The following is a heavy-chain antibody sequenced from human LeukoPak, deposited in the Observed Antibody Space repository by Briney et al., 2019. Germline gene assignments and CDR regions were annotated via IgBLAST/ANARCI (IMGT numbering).Heavy chain of an antibody. D-gene: IGHD1-26*01. CDR3: ARDIGGSYSAIDY. Sequence: QPGGSLRLSCAGSGFTFSFYSLNWVRQAPGRGLEWVSFISGSGSDIFYADSVKGRFTISRDNAKNSVSLQMDSLRGDDTAVYYFARDIGGSYSAIDYWGQGTLVTVSS. V-gene: IGHV3-48*04. CDR2: ISGSGSDI. CDR1: GFTFSFYS. J-gene: IGHJ4*02.